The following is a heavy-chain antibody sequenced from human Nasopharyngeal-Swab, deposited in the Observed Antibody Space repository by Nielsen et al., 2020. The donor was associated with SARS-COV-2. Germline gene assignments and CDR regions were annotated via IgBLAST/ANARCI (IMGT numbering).Heavy chain of an antibody. CDR1: GYSFTNYA. Sequence: ASVKVSCKASGYSFTNYAINWVRQAPGQGLEWMGYTNTKSGSPIYAQGFTGRFVFSLDTSVSTAYLQISDLKAEDTAVYFCARTQFGSGLARNWGRGTPVTVSA. CDR2: TNTKSGSP. J-gene: IGHJ4*02. V-gene: IGHV7-4-1*02. CDR3: ARTQFGSGLARN. D-gene: IGHD6-19*01.